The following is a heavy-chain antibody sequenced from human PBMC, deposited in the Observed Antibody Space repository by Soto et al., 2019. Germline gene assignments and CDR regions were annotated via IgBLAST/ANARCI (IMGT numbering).Heavy chain of an antibody. CDR1: GGTFNTYA. CDR3: ANEAGDH. CDR2: IIPIFGIK. Sequence: QMQLVQSGAEVKERGSSVKISCKTSGGTFNTYALTWVRQAPGQGLEWIGGIIPIFGIKNVAQRFQGRVTINADESLTTAYMEMTSLRSYDTAVYYCANEAGDHWGQGTMVTVSS. J-gene: IGHJ4*02. V-gene: IGHV1-69*01. D-gene: IGHD3-10*01.